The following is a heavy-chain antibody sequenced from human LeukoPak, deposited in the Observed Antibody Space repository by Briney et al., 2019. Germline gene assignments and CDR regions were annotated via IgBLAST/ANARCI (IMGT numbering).Heavy chain of an antibody. Sequence: ASVKVSCKASGYTFTSYGISWVRQAPGQGLEWMGWISAYNGNTNYAQKLQGRVTMTTDTSTSTAYMELRSLRSDDTAVYYCAREGLVDYYGSSGYYYLDYWGQGTLVTVSS. CDR2: ISAYNGNT. CDR3: AREGLVDYYGSSGYYYLDY. D-gene: IGHD3-22*01. J-gene: IGHJ4*02. V-gene: IGHV1-18*01. CDR1: GYTFTSYG.